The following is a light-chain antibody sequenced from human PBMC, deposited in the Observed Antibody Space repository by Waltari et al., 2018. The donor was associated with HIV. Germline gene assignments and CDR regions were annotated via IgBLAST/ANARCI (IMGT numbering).Light chain of an antibody. CDR1: QSISSD. V-gene: IGKV1-39*01. Sequence: DIQMTQSPSSLSAFVGDRVTIPCRASQSISSDLDWYQQKPGKAPKFLIHAASSLQSGVPSRFSGSGSGTEFTLTISSLQPEDFATYYCQQGYTTTTTFGQGTRLEIK. CDR3: QQGYTTTTT. J-gene: IGKJ5*01. CDR2: AAS.